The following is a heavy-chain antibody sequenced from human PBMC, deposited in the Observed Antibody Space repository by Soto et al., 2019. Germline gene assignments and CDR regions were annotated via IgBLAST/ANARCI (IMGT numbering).Heavy chain of an antibody. CDR1: GDSVSSNSAA. V-gene: IGHV6-1*01. J-gene: IGHJ6*02. Sequence: TLSLTCAISGDSVSSNSAAWNWIRQSPSRSLEWLGRTYYRSKWYNDYAVSVKSRITINPDTSKNQFSLQLNSVTPEDTAVYYCARGPLIAVAGTRYYYYGMDVWGQGTTVTVSS. D-gene: IGHD6-19*01. CDR3: ARGPLIAVAGTRYYYYGMDV. CDR2: TYYRSKWYN.